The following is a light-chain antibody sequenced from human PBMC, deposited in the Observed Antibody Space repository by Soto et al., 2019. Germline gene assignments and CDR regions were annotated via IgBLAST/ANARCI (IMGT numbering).Light chain of an antibody. V-gene: IGKV3-20*01. CDR3: QQFVSSPWT. J-gene: IGKJ1*01. CDR2: GAS. CDR1: QSVSSGY. Sequence: EIVLTQSPGTLSLSPGERATLSCRASQSVSSGYLAWYQQKPGQAPRLLIYGASTRATGVPDRFSGTGSGTDFTLIISRLEPEDFAVYYCQQFVSSPWTFGQGTKVEFK.